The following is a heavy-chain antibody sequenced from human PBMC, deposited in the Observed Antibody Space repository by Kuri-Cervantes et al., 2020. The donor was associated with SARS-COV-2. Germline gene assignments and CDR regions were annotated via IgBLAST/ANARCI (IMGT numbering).Heavy chain of an antibody. V-gene: IGHV1-18*01. CDR3: ARSDTMVRGVENDY. CDR2: ISASSGDT. CDR1: GYTFTSYG. J-gene: IGHJ4*02. D-gene: IGHD3-10*01. Sequence: ASVKVSCKASGYTFTSYGISWVRQAPGQGLEWMGWISASSGDTNHAQKVQGRVTMTTDTSTSTAYMELRSLRSDDTAVYYCARSDTMVRGVENDYWGQGTLVTVSS.